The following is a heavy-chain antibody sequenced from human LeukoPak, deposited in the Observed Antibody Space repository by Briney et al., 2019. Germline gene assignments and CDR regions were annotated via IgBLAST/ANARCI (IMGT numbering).Heavy chain of an antibody. D-gene: IGHD4/OR15-4a*01. J-gene: IGHJ4*02. CDR1: GLSFNRYT. V-gene: IGHV3-53*01. CDR3: FSLTYDY. Sequence: GGSLRLSCAASGLSFNRYTMNWVRQAPGKGLEWVSVIYRGGSTYYADSVKGRFTISRDNSKNTLYLQMNSLRAEDTAVYYCFSLTYDYWGQGALVTVSS. CDR2: IYRGGST.